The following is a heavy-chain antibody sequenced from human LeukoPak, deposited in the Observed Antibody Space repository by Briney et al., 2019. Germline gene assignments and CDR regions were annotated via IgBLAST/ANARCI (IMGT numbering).Heavy chain of an antibody. Sequence: SETLSLTCAVYGGSFSGYYWSWIRQPPGKGLEWIREINHSGSTNYNPSLKSRVTISVDTSKNQFSLKLSSVTAADTAVYYCARVTYCSGGSCYWEGRPPYYFDYWGQGTLVTVSS. CDR1: GGSFSGYY. D-gene: IGHD2-15*01. CDR3: ARVTYCSGGSCYWEGRPPYYFDY. J-gene: IGHJ4*02. CDR2: INHSGST. V-gene: IGHV4-34*01.